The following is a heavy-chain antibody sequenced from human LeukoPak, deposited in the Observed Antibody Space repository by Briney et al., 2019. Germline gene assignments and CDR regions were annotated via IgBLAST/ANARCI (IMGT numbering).Heavy chain of an antibody. Sequence: ASVKVSCKASGYSFTSYGISWVRQAPGQGLEWMGWISAYNGNTNYAQKLQGRVTMTTDTSTSTAYMELRSLRSDDTAVYYCARDRPYSSGWYGLYGMDVWGQGTMVTVSS. CDR1: GYSFTSYG. J-gene: IGHJ6*02. D-gene: IGHD6-19*01. V-gene: IGHV1-18*01. CDR3: ARDRPYSSGWYGLYGMDV. CDR2: ISAYNGNT.